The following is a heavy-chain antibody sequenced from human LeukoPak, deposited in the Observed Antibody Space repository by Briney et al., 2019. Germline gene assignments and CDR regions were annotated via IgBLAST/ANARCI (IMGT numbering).Heavy chain of an antibody. CDR3: AREGGSYYSNWFDP. Sequence: QPGGSLRLSCAAPGFTFSSYWMSWVRQAPGKGLEGVANIKQDGSEKYYVDSVKGRFTITRDNGKNSLYLQMNSLRAEDTAVHYCAREGGSYYSNWFDPWGQGTLVTVSS. CDR1: GFTFSSYW. D-gene: IGHD1-26*01. CDR2: IKQDGSEK. J-gene: IGHJ5*02. V-gene: IGHV3-7*01.